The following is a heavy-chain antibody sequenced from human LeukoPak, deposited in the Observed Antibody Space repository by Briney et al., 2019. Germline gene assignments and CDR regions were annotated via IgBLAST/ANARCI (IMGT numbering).Heavy chain of an antibody. CDR1: GGSISSGDYY. Sequence: SQTLSLTCTVSGGSISSGDYYWSWIRQPPGKGLEWIGYIYYSGSTYYNPSLKSRVTISVDTSKNQFSLKLSSVTAADTAVYYCARAVVVPAAIILDPWGQGTLVTVSS. V-gene: IGHV4-30-4*08. D-gene: IGHD2-2*01. CDR3: ARAVVVPAAIILDP. J-gene: IGHJ5*02. CDR2: IYYSGST.